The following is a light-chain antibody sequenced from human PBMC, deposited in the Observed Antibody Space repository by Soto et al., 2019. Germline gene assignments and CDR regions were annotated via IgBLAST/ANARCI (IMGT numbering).Light chain of an antibody. Sequence: DAVMTQSPDSLAVSLGERATINCKSSQSVLYSSNNKNYLAWYQQKPGLPPKVLIYWASTRASGVPDRFSGSGSGTDFTLTISSLRAEDVAVYYCQQYYSIRRTFGQGTKVDIK. CDR1: QSVLYSSNNKNY. CDR3: QQYYSIRRT. CDR2: WAS. V-gene: IGKV4-1*01. J-gene: IGKJ1*01.